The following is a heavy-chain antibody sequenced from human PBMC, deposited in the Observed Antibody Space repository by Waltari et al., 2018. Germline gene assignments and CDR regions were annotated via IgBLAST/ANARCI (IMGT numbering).Heavy chain of an antibody. J-gene: IGHJ3*02. CDR3: ARQVAYGGYLGRFDI. Sequence: QVQLQESGPGLVKPSETLSLTCVVSSYSITDGYFWGWIRQTPGQGLEWIGSVHHSGGAYYKSSLKSRATVSVDTSKNHFSLSLRSVTAADTALYYCARQVAYGGYLGRFDIWGQGTTVTVSS. CDR1: SYSITDGYF. D-gene: IGHD4-17*01. V-gene: IGHV4-38-2*01. CDR2: VHHSGGA.